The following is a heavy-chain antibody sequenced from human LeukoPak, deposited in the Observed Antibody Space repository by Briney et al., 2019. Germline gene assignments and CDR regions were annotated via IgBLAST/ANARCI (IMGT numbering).Heavy chain of an antibody. CDR3: ARHKMVRGIGYYYYMDV. CDR1: GDSISSGDYY. V-gene: IGHV4-39*01. D-gene: IGHD3-10*01. CDR2: IYYNGST. Sequence: SETLSLTCTVSGDSISSGDYYWGWIRQPPGKGLQWIGSIYYNGSTYYNPSLKSRVIISVDTSKNQFSLKLSSVTAADTAVYYCARHKMVRGIGYYYYMDVWGKGTTVTISS. J-gene: IGHJ6*03.